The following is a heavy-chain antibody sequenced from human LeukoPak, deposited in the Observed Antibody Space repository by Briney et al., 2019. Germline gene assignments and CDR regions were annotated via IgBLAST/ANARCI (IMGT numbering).Heavy chain of an antibody. D-gene: IGHD6-6*01. CDR1: GGSISSYY. V-gene: IGHV4-59*01. Sequence: SETLSLTCTVSGGSISSYYWSWIRQPPGKGLEYIGDIYYRGSTNYNPSLKSRVTMSLEMSKKQFSLKLSSVSAADTAVYYCARHIAARLASGYYYYMDVWGKGTTVTVSS. CDR3: ARHIAARLASGYYYYMDV. J-gene: IGHJ6*03. CDR2: IYYRGST.